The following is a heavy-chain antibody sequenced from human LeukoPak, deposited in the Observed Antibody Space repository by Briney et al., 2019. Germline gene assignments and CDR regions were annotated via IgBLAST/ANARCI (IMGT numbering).Heavy chain of an antibody. V-gene: IGHV3-53*01. CDR1: GFNFSAYS. CDR3: ARGVEPLAANTLAY. J-gene: IGHJ4*02. D-gene: IGHD1-14*01. CDR2: LYSDGNT. Sequence: GGSLRLSCAASGFNFSAYSMNWARQAPGKGLEWVSVLYSDGNTKYADSVQGRFTISRDNSKNTLYLEMNSLSPDDTAVYYCARGVEPLAANTLAYWGQGTLVTVSS.